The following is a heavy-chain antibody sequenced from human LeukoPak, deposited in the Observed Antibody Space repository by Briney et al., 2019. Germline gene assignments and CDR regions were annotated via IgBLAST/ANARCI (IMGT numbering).Heavy chain of an antibody. D-gene: IGHD1-26*01. V-gene: IGHV3-23*01. CDR3: TKGGKWDVTPFDY. J-gene: IGHJ4*02. CDR2: ISGGGGST. Sequence: GGSLRLSCAASGFTFTSYSMNWVRQAPGKGLEWVSTISGGGGSTYYADSVKGRFTISRDNSKNTLYLQVNSLRAEDTAVYYCTKGGKWDVTPFDYWGQGTLVTVSS. CDR1: GFTFTSYS.